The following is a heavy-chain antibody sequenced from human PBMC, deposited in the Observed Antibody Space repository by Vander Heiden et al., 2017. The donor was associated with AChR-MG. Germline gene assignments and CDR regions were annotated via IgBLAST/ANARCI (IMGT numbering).Heavy chain of an antibody. CDR2: ISYDGSNK. J-gene: IGHJ6*02. Sequence: QVQLVESGGGVVQPGRSLRLSCAASAFTFSSYAMHWVRQAPGKGLEWVAVISYDGSNKYYADSVKGRFTISRDNSKNTLYLQMNSLRAEDTAVYYCARGDLSGSYSVYYYYGMDVWGQGTTVTVSS. D-gene: IGHD1-26*01. V-gene: IGHV3-30-3*01. CDR1: AFTFSSYA. CDR3: ARGDLSGSYSVYYYYGMDV.